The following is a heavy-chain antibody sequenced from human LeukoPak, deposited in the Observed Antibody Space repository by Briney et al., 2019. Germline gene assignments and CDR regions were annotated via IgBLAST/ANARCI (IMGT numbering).Heavy chain of an antibody. Sequence: PGGSLRLSCAASGFNFSSYSMNWVRQAPGKGLEWVSSISSSSSYIDYADSVKGRFTISRDNAENSLYLQMSSLRAEDTAVYYCAKGLYGSGNKDSEFDYWGQGTLVTVSS. D-gene: IGHD3-10*01. V-gene: IGHV3-21*01. CDR2: ISSSSSYI. CDR3: AKGLYGSGNKDSEFDY. CDR1: GFNFSSYS. J-gene: IGHJ4*02.